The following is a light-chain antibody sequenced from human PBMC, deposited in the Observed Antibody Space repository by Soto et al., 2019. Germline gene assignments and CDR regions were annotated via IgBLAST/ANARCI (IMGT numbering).Light chain of an antibody. V-gene: IGKV1-9*01. J-gene: IGKJ2*01. CDR3: QQLNYYPRT. CDR2: AAS. CDR1: QGISSY. Sequence: DIQLTQSPSFLSASVGDRVSITCRASQGISSYLAWYQQKPGKAPTLLIYAASTLQGGVPSRFSDSGSGTEFTLTISSLQPEDFATYYCQQLNYYPRTFGQGTKLEI.